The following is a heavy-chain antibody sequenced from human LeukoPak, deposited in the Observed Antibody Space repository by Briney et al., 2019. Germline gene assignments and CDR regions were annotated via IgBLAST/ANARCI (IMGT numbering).Heavy chain of an antibody. Sequence: KPSETLSLTCAVYGGSFSGYYWSWIRQPAGKGLEWIGRIYTSGSTNYNPSLKSRVTMSVDTSNNQFSLRLSSVTAADTAVYYCARQPSGYYDKSGYYPYYFDYWGQGALVTVSS. CDR2: IYTSGST. CDR1: GGSFSGYY. J-gene: IGHJ4*02. D-gene: IGHD3-22*01. V-gene: IGHV4-59*10. CDR3: ARQPSGYYDKSGYYPYYFDY.